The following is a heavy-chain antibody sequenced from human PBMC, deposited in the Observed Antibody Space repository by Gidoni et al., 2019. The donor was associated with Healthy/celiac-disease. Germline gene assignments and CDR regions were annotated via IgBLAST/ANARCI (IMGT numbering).Heavy chain of an antibody. D-gene: IGHD2-15*01. V-gene: IGHV3-30*18. CDR3: AKDEGFRRVVVVVAAT. Sequence: QVQLVESGGGVVQPLRSLRLSCAASGCTFSSYGMHWVRQAPGKGLEWVAVISYDGSNKYYADSVKGRFTISRDNSKNTLYLQMNSLRAEDTAVYYCAKDEGFRRVVVVVAATWGQGTLVTVSS. J-gene: IGHJ5*02. CDR2: ISYDGSNK. CDR1: GCTFSSYG.